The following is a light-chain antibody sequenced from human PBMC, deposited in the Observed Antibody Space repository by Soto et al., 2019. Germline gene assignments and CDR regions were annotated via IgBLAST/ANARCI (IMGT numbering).Light chain of an antibody. Sequence: IQMTQSPSTVSASVGDRVTITCRASQNIYKFLAWYQQKPGKAPDLLIYKASTLESGVPSRFNGSGSGTEFTLTISSLQPDDFATYYCQQYEDYPLTFGGGTKVDIK. CDR3: QQYEDYPLT. CDR1: QNIYKF. V-gene: IGKV1-5*03. CDR2: KAS. J-gene: IGKJ4*01.